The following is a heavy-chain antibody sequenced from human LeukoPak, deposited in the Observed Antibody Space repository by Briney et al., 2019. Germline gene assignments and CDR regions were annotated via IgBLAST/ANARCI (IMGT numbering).Heavy chain of an antibody. V-gene: IGHV3-30*03. CDR3: HTDASFDY. Sequence: PGGSLRLSCAASGFTFSSYGMHWVRQAPGKGLEWVAVISYDGSNKYYADSVKGRFTISRDNAKNSLYLQMNSLRAEDTAVYYCHTDASFDYWGQGTLVTVSS. J-gene: IGHJ4*02. CDR1: GFTFSSYG. CDR2: ISYDGSNK.